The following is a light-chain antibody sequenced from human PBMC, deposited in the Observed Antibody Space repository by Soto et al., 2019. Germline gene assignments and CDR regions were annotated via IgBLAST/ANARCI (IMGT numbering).Light chain of an antibody. CDR3: QQSFLTPYS. Sequence: DIQMTQSPSSLSASVGDRVTITCRATQSISRYLNWYQHKAGEAPKLLIHGTSTLQGGVPSRFSGSGSGTDFTLTISRLQPEDFATYYCQQSFLTPYSFGGGTKLEIK. J-gene: IGKJ2*03. V-gene: IGKV1-39*01. CDR1: QSISRY. CDR2: GTS.